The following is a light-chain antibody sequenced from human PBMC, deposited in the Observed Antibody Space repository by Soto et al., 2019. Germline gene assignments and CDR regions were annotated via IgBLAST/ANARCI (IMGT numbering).Light chain of an antibody. Sequence: DIQMTQSPSSVSASVGDRVTITCRASQAISTWLAWYQQKPGKAPKLLIYAASNLQTGVPSRFSGSGSGTDFTLNISSLQPEDVATYYCQQANSFPRTFGQGTKVEIK. CDR2: AAS. CDR3: QQANSFPRT. V-gene: IGKV1D-12*01. CDR1: QAISTW. J-gene: IGKJ1*01.